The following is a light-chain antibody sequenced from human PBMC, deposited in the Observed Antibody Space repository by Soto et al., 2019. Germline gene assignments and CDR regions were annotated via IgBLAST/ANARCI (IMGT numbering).Light chain of an antibody. J-gene: IGKJ1*01. Sequence: ETVLTQSPATLSLSPGERVTLSCRASQSVCSGCLAWYQQKPGQSLRLLMYGASSRATGIPDRFSGSGSGTDFTLTISRLEPEDFAVYYCQHYGTTPWTFGPGTKVGIK. CDR2: GAS. CDR1: QSVCSGC. CDR3: QHYGTTPWT. V-gene: IGKV3-20*01.